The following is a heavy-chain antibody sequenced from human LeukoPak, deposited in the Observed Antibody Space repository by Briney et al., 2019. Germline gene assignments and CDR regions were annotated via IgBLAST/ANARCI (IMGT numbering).Heavy chain of an antibody. Sequence: SVKVSCKASGGTFSSYAISWVRQAPGQGLEWMGRIIPILGIANYARKFQGRVTITADKSTSTAYMELSSLRSEDTAVYYCARGPLGYCTNGVCSNYYYYGMDVWGQGTTVTVSS. CDR2: IIPILGIA. D-gene: IGHD2-8*01. V-gene: IGHV1-69*04. CDR3: ARGPLGYCTNGVCSNYYYYGMDV. J-gene: IGHJ6*02. CDR1: GGTFSSYA.